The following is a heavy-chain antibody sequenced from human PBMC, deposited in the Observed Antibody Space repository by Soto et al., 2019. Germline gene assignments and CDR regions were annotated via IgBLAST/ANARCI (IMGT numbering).Heavy chain of an antibody. J-gene: IGHJ6*02. Sequence: GGSLRLSCEASGFTFRNNGMHWVRQVPGXGLEWVAVISYDGNNKYYADSVKGRFTISRDNSKNTVYLQTNNLRAEDTAMYYCAKGGSGNYLTYYYYYGMDVWGQGTTVTVSS. CDR1: GFTFRNNG. CDR2: ISYDGNNK. D-gene: IGHD3-22*01. CDR3: AKGGSGNYLTYYYYYGMDV. V-gene: IGHV3-30*18.